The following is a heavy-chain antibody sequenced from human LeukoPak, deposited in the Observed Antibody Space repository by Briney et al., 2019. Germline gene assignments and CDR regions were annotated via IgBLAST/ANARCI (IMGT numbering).Heavy chain of an antibody. CDR3: ARGSPGTVDTAMVGLRYFDY. D-gene: IGHD5-18*01. CDR1: VYTFTSYG. J-gene: IGHJ4*02. V-gene: IGHV1-18*01. Sequence: ASVKVSCKGSVYTFTSYGISWVRQAPGQGLEWVGLISAYNGNTNYAQKLQGRVTMTTDTSTSTAYMELRSLRSDDTAVYYCARGSPGTVDTAMVGLRYFDYWGQGTLVTVSS. CDR2: ISAYNGNT.